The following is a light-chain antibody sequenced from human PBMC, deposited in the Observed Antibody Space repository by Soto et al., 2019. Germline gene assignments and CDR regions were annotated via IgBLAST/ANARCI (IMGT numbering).Light chain of an antibody. CDR3: SSYTSKSTRV. CDR1: SSDVGHYKF. V-gene: IGLV2-14*01. J-gene: IGLJ3*02. Sequence: QSVLTQPASVSGSPGQSITISCTGTSSDVGHYKFVSWYQQHPGKAPKLMIYEVSNRPSGVSNRFSGSKSGNTASLTISGLQAEDEADYYCSSYTSKSTRVFGGGTKLTVL. CDR2: EVS.